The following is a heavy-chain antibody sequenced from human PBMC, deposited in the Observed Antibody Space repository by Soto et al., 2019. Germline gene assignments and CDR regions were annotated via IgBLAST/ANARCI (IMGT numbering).Heavy chain of an antibody. CDR1: GYTFTSYG. CDR2: ISAYNGNT. CDR3: ARLTGDVGDDAFDI. Sequence: ASVKVSCKASGYTFTSYGISWVRQAPGQGLEWMGWISAYNGNTNYAQKLQGRVTMTTDTSTSTAYMELRSLRSDDTAVYYCARLTGDVGDDAFDIWGQGTMVTVSS. V-gene: IGHV1-18*01. D-gene: IGHD7-27*01. J-gene: IGHJ3*02.